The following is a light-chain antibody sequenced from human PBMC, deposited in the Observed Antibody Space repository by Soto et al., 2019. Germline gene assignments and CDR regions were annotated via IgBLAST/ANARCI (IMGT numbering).Light chain of an antibody. CDR2: GAS. CDR1: QSLSGTY. Sequence: EIVLTQSPVTLSLSPGERVTLSCRTSQSLSGTYLAWYQQKPGQAPRLLIHGASSRVTGIPHRFSGSGSGTDFTLTISRLEPEDFAVYYCQQYGRSPRTFGQGNKVEIK. CDR3: QQYGRSPRT. J-gene: IGKJ1*01. V-gene: IGKV3-20*01.